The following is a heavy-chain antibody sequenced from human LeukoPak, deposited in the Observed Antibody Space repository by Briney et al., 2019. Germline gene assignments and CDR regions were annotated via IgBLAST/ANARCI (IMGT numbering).Heavy chain of an antibody. V-gene: IGHV5-51*01. CDR1: GYSFTSYW. Sequence: GESLKICCTGSGYSFTSYWIGWVRQMPRKGLEWMGIIYAGDYATRDSPSLQSQVIISADKTISTAYLQWSSLKASDTAMYYCASQPRNYYGSGSFDYWGQGTLVTVSS. CDR2: IYAGDYAT. D-gene: IGHD3-10*01. J-gene: IGHJ4*02. CDR3: ASQPRNYYGSGSFDY.